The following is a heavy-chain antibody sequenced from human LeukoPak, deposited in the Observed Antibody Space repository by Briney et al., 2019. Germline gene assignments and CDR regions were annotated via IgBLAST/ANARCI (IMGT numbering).Heavy chain of an antibody. Sequence: GGSLRLSCAASGFTFSSYAMSWVRQAPGKGLEWVSCISDSGGSTYYADSVKGRFTISRDNSKDTPYLQMNSVRAEDTAVYYCAKRATVTTFGHCDYWGQGTLVTVSS. CDR1: GFTFSSYA. CDR3: AKRATVTTFGHCDY. J-gene: IGHJ4*02. CDR2: ISDSGGST. V-gene: IGHV3-23*01. D-gene: IGHD4-17*01.